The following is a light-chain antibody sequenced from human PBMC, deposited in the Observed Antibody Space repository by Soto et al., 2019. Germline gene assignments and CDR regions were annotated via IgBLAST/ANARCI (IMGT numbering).Light chain of an antibody. CDR2: GAS. CDR3: QQYGSFFT. CDR1: QSVSSSY. J-gene: IGKJ3*01. V-gene: IGKV3-20*01. Sequence: EIVLTQSPGTLSLSPGERATLSCRASQSVSSSYLAWYQQKPGQAPRLLIYGASSRATGIQDRFSGSGSGTDFTLTISRLEPEDFAVYYCQQYGSFFTFGPGTKVDIK.